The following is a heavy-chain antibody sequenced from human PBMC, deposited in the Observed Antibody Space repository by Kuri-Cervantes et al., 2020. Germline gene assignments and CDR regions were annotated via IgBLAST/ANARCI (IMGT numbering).Heavy chain of an antibody. J-gene: IGHJ6*03. CDR1: GFTFSDYY. D-gene: IGHD3-3*01. CDR3: ARGYDFWSGSGNMDV. V-gene: IGHV3-11*04. Sequence: GESLKISCAASGFTFSDYYMSWIRQAPGKGLEWVSYISSSGSTIYYADSVKGRFTISRDNAKNSLYLQMNSLRAEDTAVYYCARGYDFWSGSGNMDVWGKGTTVTVSS. CDR2: ISSSGSTI.